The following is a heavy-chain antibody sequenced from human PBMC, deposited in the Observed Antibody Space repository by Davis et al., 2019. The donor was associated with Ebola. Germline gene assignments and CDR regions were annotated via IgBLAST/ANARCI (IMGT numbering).Heavy chain of an antibody. D-gene: IGHD3-16*01. V-gene: IGHV3-21*01. CDR2: ISTGTIYK. J-gene: IGHJ4*02. CDR3: AKARRGEIDY. CDR1: GFTFSTYS. Sequence: GESLKISCAASGFTFSTYSMNWVRQAPGKGLEWVSSISTGTIYKHYADSVKGRFTISRDDAKNSLFLQMNSLRAEDTAVYYCAKARRGEIDYWGQGTLVTVSS.